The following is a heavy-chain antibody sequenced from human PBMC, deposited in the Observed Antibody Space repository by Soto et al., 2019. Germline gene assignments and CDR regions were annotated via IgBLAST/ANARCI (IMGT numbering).Heavy chain of an antibody. CDR3: ARDPRYFYDSSGYYDY. CDR2: INSDGSST. J-gene: IGHJ4*02. CDR1: GVPGSSYW. Sequence: GSALRLSWAAYGVPGSSYWMYWVRQAPGKGLVWVSRINSDGSSTSYADSVKGRFTISRDNAKNTLYLQMNSLRAEDTAVYYCARDPRYFYDSSGYYDYWGQGT. V-gene: IGHV3-74*01. D-gene: IGHD3-22*01.